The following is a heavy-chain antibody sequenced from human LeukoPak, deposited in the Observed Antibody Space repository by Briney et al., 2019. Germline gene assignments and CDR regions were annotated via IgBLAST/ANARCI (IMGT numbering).Heavy chain of an antibody. V-gene: IGHV1-3*01. J-gene: IGHJ3*02. Sequence: ASVKVSCKASGYTFTSYAMHWVRQAPGQRLEWMGWIYAGNGNTKYSQKFQGRVTITRDTSASTAYMELSSLRSEDTAVYYCARDRSMIVVASPAFDIWGQGTMVTVSS. D-gene: IGHD3-22*01. CDR1: GYTFTSYA. CDR2: IYAGNGNT. CDR3: ARDRSMIVVASPAFDI.